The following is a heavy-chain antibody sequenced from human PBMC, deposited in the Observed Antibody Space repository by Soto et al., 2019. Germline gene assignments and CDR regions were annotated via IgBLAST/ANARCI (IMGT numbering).Heavy chain of an antibody. D-gene: IGHD1-7*01. CDR3: ARRNRKLQYVSRRELYYFDY. CDR2: IDPSDSYT. V-gene: IGHV5-10-1*01. Sequence: HGESLKISCKGSGYSFTSYWISWVRQMPGKGLEWMGRIDPSDSYTNYSPSFQGHVTISADKSISTAYLQWSSLKASDTAMYYCARRNRKLQYVSRRELYYFDYWGQGTLVAVSS. J-gene: IGHJ4*02. CDR1: GYSFTSYW.